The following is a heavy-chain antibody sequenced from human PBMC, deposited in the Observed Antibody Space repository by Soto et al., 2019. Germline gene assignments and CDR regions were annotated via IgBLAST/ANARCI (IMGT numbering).Heavy chain of an antibody. CDR1: GGSFSGYY. Sequence: SETLSLTCAVYGGSFSGYYWSWIRQPPGKGLEWIGEINHSGSTNYNPSLKSRVTISVDTSKNQFSLKLSSVTAADTAVYYCARYGPYYDFWSGPTAYYYYGMDVWGQGTTVTVSS. V-gene: IGHV4-34*01. CDR3: ARYGPYYDFWSGPTAYYYYGMDV. D-gene: IGHD3-3*01. CDR2: INHSGST. J-gene: IGHJ6*02.